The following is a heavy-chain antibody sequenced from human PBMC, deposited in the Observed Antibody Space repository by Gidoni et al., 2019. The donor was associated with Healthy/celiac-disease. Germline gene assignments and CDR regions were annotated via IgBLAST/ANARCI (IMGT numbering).Heavy chain of an antibody. CDR1: GGSISISSYY. J-gene: IGHJ4*02. Sequence: QLQLQESGPGLVKPSETLSLTCTVSGGSISISSYYWGWIRQPTGKGLEWIGSIYYSGSTYYNPSLKSRVTISVDTSKNQFSLKLSSVTAADTAVYYCAHRREDYDFWSGYYKVDYWGQGTLVTVSS. CDR3: AHRREDYDFWSGYYKVDY. CDR2: IYYSGST. D-gene: IGHD3-3*01. V-gene: IGHV4-39*01.